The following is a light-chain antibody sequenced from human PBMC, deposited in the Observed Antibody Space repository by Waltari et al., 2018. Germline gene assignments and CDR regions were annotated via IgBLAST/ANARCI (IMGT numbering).Light chain of an antibody. CDR1: QSVGKY. J-gene: IGKJ1*01. V-gene: IGKV3-20*01. CDR3: QKYESLPAT. CDR2: ETY. Sequence: ETVLTQSPGTLSLSPGERATLSCRASQSVGKYLAWYQQKPGQAPGLLIYETYRRATGTPDRFSGSGSGTDFSLTISRLWPEDFAVYYCQKYESLPATFGQGTTVEIK.